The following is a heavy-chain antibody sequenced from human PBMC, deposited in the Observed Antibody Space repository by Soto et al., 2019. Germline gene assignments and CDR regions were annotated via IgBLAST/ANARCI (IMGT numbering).Heavy chain of an antibody. CDR2: VYYSGST. V-gene: IGHV4-59*01. CDR3: AREEGGLRFLEWLSPHHYYYGMDV. CDR1: GGSISSYY. Sequence: SETLSLTXTVSGGSISSYYWSWIRQPPGKGLERRGYVYYSGSTNYNPSLKSRVTISVDTSKHQFSLKLSSVTAADTAVYYCAREEGGLRFLEWLSPHHYYYGMDVWGQGTTVTVSS. J-gene: IGHJ6*02. D-gene: IGHD3-3*01.